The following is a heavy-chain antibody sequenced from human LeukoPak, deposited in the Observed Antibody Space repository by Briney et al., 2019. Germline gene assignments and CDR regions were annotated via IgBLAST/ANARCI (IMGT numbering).Heavy chain of an antibody. CDR2: MNPNSGNT. Sequence: ASVKVSCKASGGTFSSYDISWVRQATGQGLEWMGWMNPNSGNTGYAQKFQGRVTMTRDTSISTAYMELSSLRSEDTAVYYCARMSYYDSSGDNWFDPWGQGTLVTVSS. CDR1: GGTFSSYD. CDR3: ARMSYYDSSGDNWFDP. D-gene: IGHD3-22*01. J-gene: IGHJ5*02. V-gene: IGHV1-8*02.